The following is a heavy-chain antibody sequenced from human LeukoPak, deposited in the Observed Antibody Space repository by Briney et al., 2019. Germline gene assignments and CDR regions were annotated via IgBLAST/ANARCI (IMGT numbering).Heavy chain of an antibody. D-gene: IGHD3-10*01. CDR1: GYSISSGYY. V-gene: IGHV4-38-2*02. Sequence: PSETLSLTCTVSGYSISSGYYWGWIRQPPGKGLEWIGSIYHSGSTYYNPSLKSRVTISVDTSKNQFSLKLSSVTAADTAIYYCARGGYYGSGNDFRFDPWGQGTLVTVSS. CDR2: IYHSGST. CDR3: ARGGYYGSGNDFRFDP. J-gene: IGHJ5*02.